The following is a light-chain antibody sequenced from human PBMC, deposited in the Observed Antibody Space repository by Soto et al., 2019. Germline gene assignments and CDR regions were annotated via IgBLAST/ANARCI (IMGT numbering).Light chain of an antibody. Sequence: EIVLTQSPATLSLSPGERATLSCWASQSVSNYFVWYQQKPGQAPRLLIYDASKRDTGIPARFSGSGSGTDFTLPISRLEPEDFAVYYCQQRSIWPWTFGQGTKVDIK. CDR1: QSVSNY. CDR2: DAS. J-gene: IGKJ1*01. CDR3: QQRSIWPWT. V-gene: IGKV3-11*01.